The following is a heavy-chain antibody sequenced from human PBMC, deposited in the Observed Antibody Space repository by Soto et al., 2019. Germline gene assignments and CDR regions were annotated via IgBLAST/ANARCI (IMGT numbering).Heavy chain of an antibody. CDR3: VRMSVVGYFDY. J-gene: IGHJ4*02. Sequence: SETLSLTCTVSGASITGSDWWSWVRQTPEKGLEWIGEIYHSGTTNYHPSLKSRATISQDKSKNQFSLNLTSVTAADTAVYSCVRMSVVGYFDYWGRGSLVTVSS. D-gene: IGHD3-22*01. CDR2: IYHSGTT. CDR1: GASITGSDW. V-gene: IGHV4-4*02.